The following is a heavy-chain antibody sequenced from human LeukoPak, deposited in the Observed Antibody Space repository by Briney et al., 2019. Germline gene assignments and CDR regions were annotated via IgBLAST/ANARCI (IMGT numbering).Heavy chain of an antibody. V-gene: IGHV1-46*01. Sequence: ASVKVSCKASGYTFTSYYMHWVRQAPGQGLEWMGIINPSVGSTSYAQKFQGRVTMTRDTSTSTVYMELSSLRSEDTAVSYCAAGTGGDYYYYYYIDVWGKGTTVTISS. J-gene: IGHJ6*03. CDR2: INPSVGST. CDR1: GYTFTSYY. CDR3: AAGTGGDYYYYYYIDV. D-gene: IGHD4-23*01.